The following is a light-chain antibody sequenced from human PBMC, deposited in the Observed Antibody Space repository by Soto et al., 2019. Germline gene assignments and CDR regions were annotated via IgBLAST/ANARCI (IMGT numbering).Light chain of an antibody. V-gene: IGKV3-20*01. CDR2: AAS. CDR1: QSVSDTS. J-gene: IGKJ1*01. Sequence: ENVMTQSPATLSLSPGERATLSCRASQSVSDTSIAWYQQKPGQPPRLLIYAASTRAAGIPDRFGGSGSGRDFNFTISRLEPEDFAVYYCQQYGSPHWTFGQGTKVDIK. CDR3: QQYGSPHWT.